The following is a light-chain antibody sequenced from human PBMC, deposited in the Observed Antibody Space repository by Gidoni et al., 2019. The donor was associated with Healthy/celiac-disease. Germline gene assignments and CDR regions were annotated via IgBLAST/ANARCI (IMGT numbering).Light chain of an antibody. V-gene: IGKV1-33*01. CDR3: QQYDNLPRT. CDR1: QDISNY. Sequence: DIQMTQSPSSLSASVGDRVTITCQASQDISNYLNWYQQKPGKAPTLLIYDASNLETGVPSRFSGSGSGTDFTFTISSLQPEDIATYYCQQYDNLPRTFXXXTKLEIK. J-gene: IGKJ2*01. CDR2: DAS.